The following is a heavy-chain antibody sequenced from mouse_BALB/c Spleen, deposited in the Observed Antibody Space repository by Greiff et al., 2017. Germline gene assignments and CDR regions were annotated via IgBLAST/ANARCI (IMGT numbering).Heavy chain of an antibody. CDR1: GYTFTSYW. CDR2: IYPGDGDT. CDR3: ARGRSGDDY. Sequence: QVQLQQSGAELARPGASVKLSCKASGYTFTSYWMQWVKQRPGQGLEWIGAIYPGDGDTRYTQKFKGKATLTADKSSSTAYMQLSSLASEDSAVYYCARGRSGDDYWGQGTTLTVSS. D-gene: IGHD1-3*01. J-gene: IGHJ2*01. V-gene: IGHV1-87*01.